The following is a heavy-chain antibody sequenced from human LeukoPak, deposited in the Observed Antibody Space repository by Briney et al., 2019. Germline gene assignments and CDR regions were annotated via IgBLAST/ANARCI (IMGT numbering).Heavy chain of an antibody. CDR1: GFTFSSYE. Sequence: PGGSLRLSCAASGFTFSSYEMNWVRQAPGKGLEWVSYISSSGSTIYYADSVKGRFTISRDNAKNSLYLQMNSLRAEDTAVYYCAREVAAAGTFFDYWARGTLVTVSS. CDR3: AREVAAAGTFFDY. J-gene: IGHJ4*02. V-gene: IGHV3-48*03. CDR2: ISSSGSTI. D-gene: IGHD6-13*01.